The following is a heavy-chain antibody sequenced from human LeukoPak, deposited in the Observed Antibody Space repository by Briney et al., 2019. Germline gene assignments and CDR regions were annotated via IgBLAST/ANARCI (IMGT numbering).Heavy chain of an antibody. CDR1: GYTITDYY. D-gene: IGHD2/OR15-2a*01. J-gene: IGHJ2*01. V-gene: IGHV1-2*04. CDR3: ARGSPSYAQWHFDL. Sequence: ASVKVSCKASGYTITDYYLHWVRQAPGQGLEWMGWIISNTGGTNYAQKFQEWVTMSSDTSISTAYMELSSLRSDDTAVYYCARGSPSYAQWHFDLWGRGTLVTVSS. CDR2: IISNTGGT.